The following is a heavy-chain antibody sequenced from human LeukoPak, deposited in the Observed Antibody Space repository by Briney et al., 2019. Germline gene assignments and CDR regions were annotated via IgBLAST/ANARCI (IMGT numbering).Heavy chain of an antibody. D-gene: IGHD3/OR15-3a*01. Sequence: GGSLRLSCAASGFTFSTYWMHWVRQAPGKGLVWVARVSREGSRTTYADSVKGRFTISRDNDRNTLYLQMNSLRVEDTAVYYCARALDWLLFDYWGQGTLATVSS. CDR2: VSREGSRT. CDR3: ARALDWLLFDY. V-gene: IGHV3-74*03. J-gene: IGHJ4*02. CDR1: GFTFSTYW.